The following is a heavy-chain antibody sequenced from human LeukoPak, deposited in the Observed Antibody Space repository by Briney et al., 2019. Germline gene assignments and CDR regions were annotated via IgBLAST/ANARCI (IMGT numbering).Heavy chain of an antibody. Sequence: GGSLRLSCAASGFTFSGYDMHWVRQATGKGLEWVSAIGTAGDTYFPGSVKGRFTISRENAKNSLYLQMNSLRAGDTAVYYCARARIVQAGAYYFDYWGQGTLVTVSS. CDR1: GFTFSGYD. CDR2: IGTAGDT. V-gene: IGHV3-13*01. J-gene: IGHJ4*02. CDR3: ARARIVQAGAYYFDY. D-gene: IGHD2/OR15-2a*01.